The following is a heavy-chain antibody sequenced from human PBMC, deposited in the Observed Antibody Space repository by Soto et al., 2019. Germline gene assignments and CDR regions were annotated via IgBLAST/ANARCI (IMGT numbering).Heavy chain of an antibody. V-gene: IGHV3-7*01. J-gene: IGHJ5*02. CDR1: GFTFSSYW. CDR2: IKQDGSEK. Sequence: PGGSLRLSCAASGFTFSSYWMSWVRQAPGKGLEWVANIKQDGSEKYYVDSVKGRFTISRDNAKNSLYLQMNSLRAGDTAVYYCARCFFITGTYNWFDPWGQGTLVTVSS. D-gene: IGHD1-7*01. CDR3: ARCFFITGTYNWFDP.